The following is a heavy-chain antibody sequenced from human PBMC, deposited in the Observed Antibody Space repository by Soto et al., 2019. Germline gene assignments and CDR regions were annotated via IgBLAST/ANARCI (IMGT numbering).Heavy chain of an antibody. D-gene: IGHD3-22*01. J-gene: IGHJ1*01. CDR1: GYTFTGYY. V-gene: IGHV1-2*04. CDR2: INPNSGGT. Sequence: ASVKVSCKASGYTFTGYYMHWVRQAPGQGLEWMGWINPNSGGTNYAQKFQGWVTMTRDTSISTAYMELSRLRSDDTAVYYCASAYDSSRYGAESFHFSGQGTLVTVSS. CDR3: ASAYDSSRYGAESFHF.